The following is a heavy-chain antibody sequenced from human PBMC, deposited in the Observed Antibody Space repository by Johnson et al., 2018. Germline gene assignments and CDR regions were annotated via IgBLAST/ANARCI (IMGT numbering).Heavy chain of an antibody. CDR3: AKLGDGFDI. CDR1: GFTFSRSW. CDR2: IKQDGSEK. D-gene: IGHD1-26*01. Sequence: VQLVQSGGGLVQPGGSLRLSCAASGFTFSRSWMSWIRQAPGKGLEWVANIKQDGSEKYYVDSVKGRFTISKDNARKSLYLQMNSLRAEDMAVYYCAKLGDGFDIWGQGTMGTVAS. J-gene: IGHJ3*02. V-gene: IGHV3-7*01.